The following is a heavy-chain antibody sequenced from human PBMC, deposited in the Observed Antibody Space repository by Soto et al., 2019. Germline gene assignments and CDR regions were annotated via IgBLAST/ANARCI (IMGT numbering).Heavy chain of an antibody. CDR1: GFTFISYA. Sequence: PGGSLRLSCAASGFTFISYAMSWVLQAPGKGLEWVSAISGSGGSTYYADSVKGRFTISRDNSKNTLYLQMNSLRAEDTAVYYCAILPHGDYYYYFYYCGQVTLVTVSS. J-gene: IGHJ4*02. D-gene: IGHD4-17*01. CDR3: AILPHGDYYYYFYY. CDR2: ISGSGGST. V-gene: IGHV3-23*01.